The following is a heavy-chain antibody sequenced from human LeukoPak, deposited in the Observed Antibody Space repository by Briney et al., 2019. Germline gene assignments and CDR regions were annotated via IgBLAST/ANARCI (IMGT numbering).Heavy chain of an antibody. V-gene: IGHV3-64D*09. CDR1: GFXFSSYA. Sequence: PGGSLRLSCSASGFXFSSYAIHWVRQAPGKGLEYVSAISSNGGSTYYADSVKGRFTISRDNSKNTLYLQMSSLRAEDTAVYYCVKGMDIAMVSAFDYWGQGTLVTVSS. D-gene: IGHD5-18*01. CDR3: VKGMDIAMVSAFDY. CDR2: ISSNGGST. J-gene: IGHJ4*02.